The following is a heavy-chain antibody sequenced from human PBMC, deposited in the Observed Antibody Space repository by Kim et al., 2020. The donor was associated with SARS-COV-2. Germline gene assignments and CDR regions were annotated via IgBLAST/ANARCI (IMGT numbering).Heavy chain of an antibody. CDR2: IYYSGST. CDR3: ASYYYDSSGYHYGMDV. D-gene: IGHD3-22*01. CDR1: GGSISSYY. J-gene: IGHJ6*02. Sequence: SETLSLTCTVSGGSISSYYWSWIRQPPGKGLEWIGYIYYSGSTNYNASLKSRVTISVDTSKNQFSLQLSSVTAAETAGYYCASYYYDSSGYHYGMDVWG. V-gene: IGHV4-59*13.